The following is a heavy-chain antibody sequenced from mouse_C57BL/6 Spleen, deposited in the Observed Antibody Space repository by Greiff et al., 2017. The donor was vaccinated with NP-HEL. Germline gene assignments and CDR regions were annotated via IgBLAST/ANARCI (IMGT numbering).Heavy chain of an antibody. Sequence: QVQLQQSGAELMKPGASVKLSCKATGYTFTGYWIEWVKQRPGHGLEWIGEILPGSGSTNYNEKFKGKATFTADTSSNTAYMQLSSLTTEDSAIYYCARRDSITTVVDYYAMDYWGQGTSVTVSS. D-gene: IGHD1-1*01. CDR1: GYTFTGYW. J-gene: IGHJ4*01. CDR3: ARRDSITTVVDYYAMDY. CDR2: ILPGSGST. V-gene: IGHV1-9*01.